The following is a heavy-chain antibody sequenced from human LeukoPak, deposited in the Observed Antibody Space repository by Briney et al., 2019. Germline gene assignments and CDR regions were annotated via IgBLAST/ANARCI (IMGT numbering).Heavy chain of an antibody. CDR3: AKVPLTWLVRDYYYMDV. J-gene: IGHJ6*03. CDR1: GLPHSRYA. CDR2: ICGSGGST. V-gene: IGHV3-23*01. Sequence: GGSLTLPCAAWGLPHSRYAMSWVRQAPGEGVEWVSGICGSGGSTYYADSVNDRFTISRDNSNNTLYLQMNSLRAEDTAVYYCAKVPLTWLVRDYYYMDVWGKGTTVTVSS. D-gene: IGHD3-9*01.